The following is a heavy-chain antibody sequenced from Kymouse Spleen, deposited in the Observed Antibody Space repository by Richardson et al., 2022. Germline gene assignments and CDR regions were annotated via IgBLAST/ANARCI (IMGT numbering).Heavy chain of an antibody. J-gene: IGHJ6*02. CDR2: IYYSGST. Sequence: QVQLQESGPGLVKPSQTLSLTCTVSGGSISSGGYYWSWIRQHPGKGLEWIGYIYYSGSTYYNPSLKSRVTISVDTSKNQFSLKLSSVTAADTAVYYCARDQSYSSSSGLLWFGELGYYYGMDVWGQGTTVTVSS. V-gene: IGHV4-31*03. CDR3: ARDQSYSSSSGLLWFGELGYYYGMDV. D-gene: IGHD3-10*01. CDR1: GGSISSGGYY.